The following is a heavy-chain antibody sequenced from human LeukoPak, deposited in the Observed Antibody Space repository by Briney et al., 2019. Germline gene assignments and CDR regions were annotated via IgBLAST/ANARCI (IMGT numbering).Heavy chain of an antibody. Sequence: SETLSLTCAVYGGSFSGYYWTWIRQPPGKGLEWIGEINQSGSTNFNPSLKSRVTISVDTSKNQFSLKLSSVTAADTAVYYCARWVRGDSSGYLIHDAFDIWGQGTMVTVSS. D-gene: IGHD3-22*01. CDR1: GGSFSGYY. CDR3: ARWVRGDSSGYLIHDAFDI. V-gene: IGHV4-34*01. J-gene: IGHJ3*02. CDR2: INQSGST.